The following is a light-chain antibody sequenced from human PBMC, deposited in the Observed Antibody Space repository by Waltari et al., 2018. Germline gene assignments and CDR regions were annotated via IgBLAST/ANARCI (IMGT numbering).Light chain of an antibody. CDR2: DVS. CDR3: CSYAGSYTYV. J-gene: IGLJ1*01. Sequence: QSALTQPRSVSGSPGQSVSISCTGTTSAVGGYHYVSWFQQHPGKAPKLIIYDVSEQPSGVPDRFSGSKSDNTASLTISGLQAEDEADYYCCSYAGSYTYVFGSGTKVTVL. CDR1: TSAVGGYHY. V-gene: IGLV2-11*02.